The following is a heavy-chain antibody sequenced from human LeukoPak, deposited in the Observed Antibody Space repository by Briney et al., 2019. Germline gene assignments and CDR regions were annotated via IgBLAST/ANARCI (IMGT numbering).Heavy chain of an antibody. Sequence: PSETLSLTCTVSGGSISSYYWSWIRQPPGKGLEWIGYIYYSGSTNYNPSLKSRVTISADTSKNQFSLKLSSVTAADTAVYYCARDRGVGATHAFDIWGQGTMVTVSS. CDR3: ARDRGVGATHAFDI. CDR1: GGSISSYY. V-gene: IGHV4-59*01. D-gene: IGHD1-26*01. J-gene: IGHJ3*02. CDR2: IYYSGST.